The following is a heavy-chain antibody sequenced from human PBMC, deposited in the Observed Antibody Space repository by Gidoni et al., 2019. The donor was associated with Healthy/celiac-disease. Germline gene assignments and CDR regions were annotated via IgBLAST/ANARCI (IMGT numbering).Heavy chain of an antibody. D-gene: IGHD2-2*01. J-gene: IGHJ3*02. CDR2: MSSSSRTI. Sequence: VQLVASGGGLVQPGGSLSLSCAASGFTFSSYSMNWVRQAPGKGLEWVSYMSSSSRTIYYADSVKGRFTISRDNAKNSLYLQMNSLRAEETAVYYCARDRAMADAFDIWGQGTMVTVSS. V-gene: IGHV3-48*01. CDR1: GFTFSSYS. CDR3: ARDRAMADAFDI.